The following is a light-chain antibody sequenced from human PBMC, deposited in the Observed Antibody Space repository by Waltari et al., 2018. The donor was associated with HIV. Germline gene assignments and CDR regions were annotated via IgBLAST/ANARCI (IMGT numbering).Light chain of an antibody. CDR3: AVWGDSLNSYV. CDR2: RNN. Sequence: QSVLTQPPSASGTPGQRGTSSCSGSSSNIGSNYVYWYQQLPGTAPKLLIYRNNPRPSGVPDRFSGSKSGTSASLAISGLRSEDEADYYCAVWGDSLNSYVFGTGTEVTVL. V-gene: IGLV1-47*01. J-gene: IGLJ1*01. CDR1: SSNIGSNY.